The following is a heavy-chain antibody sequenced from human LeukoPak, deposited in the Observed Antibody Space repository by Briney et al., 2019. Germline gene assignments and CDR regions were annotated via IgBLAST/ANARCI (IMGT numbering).Heavy chain of an antibody. CDR1: GFTFSSYA. CDR3: AKDAKPYYYDSSGYYYAGAFDI. Sequence: QAGGSLRLSCAASGFTFSSYAMSWVRRAPGKGLEWVSAISGSGGSTYYADSVKGRFTISRDNSKNTLHLQMNSLRAEDTAVYYCAKDAKPYYYDSSGYYYAGAFDIWGQGTMVTVSS. D-gene: IGHD3-22*01. J-gene: IGHJ3*02. V-gene: IGHV3-23*01. CDR2: ISGSGGST.